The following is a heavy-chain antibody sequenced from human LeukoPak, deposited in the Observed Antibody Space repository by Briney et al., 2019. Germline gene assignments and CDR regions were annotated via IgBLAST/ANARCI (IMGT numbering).Heavy chain of an antibody. CDR1: GYTLTELP. D-gene: IGHD5-12*01. Sequence: ASVKVSCKVSGYTLTELPMHWVRQAPGKGLEWMGGFDPEDGETIYAQKFQGRVTMTEDTSTDTAYMELSSLRSEDTAAYYCATGHIVATNYGMDVWGQGTTVTVSS. CDR3: ATGHIVATNYGMDV. J-gene: IGHJ6*02. CDR2: FDPEDGET. V-gene: IGHV1-24*01.